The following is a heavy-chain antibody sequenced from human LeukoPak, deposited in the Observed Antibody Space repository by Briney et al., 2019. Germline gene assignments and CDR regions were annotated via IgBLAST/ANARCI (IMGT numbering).Heavy chain of an antibody. CDR1: GFTFSSYG. D-gene: IGHD2/OR15-2a*01. CDR2: ICYDGSNK. Sequence: GRSLRLSCAASGFTFSSYGMHWVRQAPGKGLEWVAVICYDGSNKYYADSVKGRFTISRDNSKNTLYLQINSLRCDDPAVYYCAKGPFPDAFDSWGQGTMVTVSS. J-gene: IGHJ3*02. V-gene: IGHV3-33*06. CDR3: AKGPFPDAFDS.